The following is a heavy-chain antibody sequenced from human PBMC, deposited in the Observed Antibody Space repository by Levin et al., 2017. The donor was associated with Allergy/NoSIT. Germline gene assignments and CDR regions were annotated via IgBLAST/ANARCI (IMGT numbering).Heavy chain of an antibody. J-gene: IGHJ1*01. CDR2: VSPGDSAT. CDR1: GYKFTSYW. D-gene: IGHD3-10*01. V-gene: IGHV5-51*01. CDR3: ARENYGSVQH. Sequence: TGGSLRLSCKGSGYKFTSYWIGWVRQMPGKGLEWMGIVSPGDSATRYSPSFQGQVTISADKSISTAYLQWSSLKASDTAMYYCARENYGSVQHWGQGTLVTVSS.